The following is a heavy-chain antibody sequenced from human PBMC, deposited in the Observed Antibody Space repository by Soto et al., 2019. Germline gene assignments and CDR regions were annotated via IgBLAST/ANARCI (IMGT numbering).Heavy chain of an antibody. Sequence: QVQLVESGGGVVQPGGPLRLPCAALGFTFSSPGMHWVRQAPAKGLEWVAVISHDGGNKYYGDSVMGRFTISKDNSKNTLYLQMNSLRADDTAVYYCAKDLGIAVADHWGQGTLVTVSS. CDR1: GFTFSSPG. CDR2: ISHDGGNK. D-gene: IGHD6-19*01. V-gene: IGHV3-30*18. CDR3: AKDLGIAVADH. J-gene: IGHJ4*02.